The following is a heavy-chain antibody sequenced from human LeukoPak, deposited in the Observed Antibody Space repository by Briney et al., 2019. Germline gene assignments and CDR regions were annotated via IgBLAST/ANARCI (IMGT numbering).Heavy chain of an antibody. J-gene: IGHJ5*02. Sequence: SETLSLTCTVSGGSISSYYWSWIRQPPGKGLEWIGYIYYSGSTNYNPSLKSRVTISVDTSKNQFSLKLNSVTAADTAVYYCARIYSSSWFLNWFDPWGQGTLATVSS. CDR3: ARIYSSSWFLNWFDP. CDR2: IYYSGST. CDR1: GGSISSYY. D-gene: IGHD6-13*01. V-gene: IGHV4-59*08.